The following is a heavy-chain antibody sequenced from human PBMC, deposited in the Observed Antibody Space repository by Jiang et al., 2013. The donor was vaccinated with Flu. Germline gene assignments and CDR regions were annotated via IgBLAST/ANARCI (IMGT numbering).Heavy chain of an antibody. J-gene: IGHJ4*02. CDR2: IYWDDDK. CDR1: GFSLSTSGVG. CDR3: AHGKGSGWLVRGAPSYYFDY. Sequence: KPTQTLTLTCTFSGFSLSTSGVGVGWIRQPPGKALEWLALIYWDDDKRYSPSLKSRLTITKDTSKNQVVLTMTNMDPVDTATYYCAHGKGSGWLVRGAPSYYFDYWGQGTLVTVSS. V-gene: IGHV2-5*02. D-gene: IGHD6-19*01.